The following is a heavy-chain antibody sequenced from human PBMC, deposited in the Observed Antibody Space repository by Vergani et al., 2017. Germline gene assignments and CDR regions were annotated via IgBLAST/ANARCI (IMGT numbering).Heavy chain of an antibody. J-gene: IGHJ4*01. CDR3: ARDYRWDFFDD. D-gene: IGHD4/OR15-4a*01. V-gene: IGHV2-70*04. Sequence: QVSLKESGPALLKPTQTLTLTCSLSGFSLNTNLIRVSWIRQPPGNALEWLARIEWDDDKFYNTSLRNRLPNTKETSKNQVVLTMTNMEPVDTPTNFCARDYRWDFFDDWGQGILVTVTS. CDR2: IEWDDDK. CDR1: GFSLNTNLIR.